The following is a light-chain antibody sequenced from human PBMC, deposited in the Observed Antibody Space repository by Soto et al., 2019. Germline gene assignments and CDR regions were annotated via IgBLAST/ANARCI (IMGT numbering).Light chain of an antibody. Sequence: DIQMTQSTHTLSASVGDRVTITCRASQSISSYLNWYQQKPGKAPKLLIYAASSLQSGVPSRFSGSGSGTDFTLTISSLQPEDFATYYCQQSYSTPWTFGQGTKVDIK. V-gene: IGKV1-39*01. CDR2: AAS. CDR1: QSISSY. J-gene: IGKJ1*01. CDR3: QQSYSTPWT.